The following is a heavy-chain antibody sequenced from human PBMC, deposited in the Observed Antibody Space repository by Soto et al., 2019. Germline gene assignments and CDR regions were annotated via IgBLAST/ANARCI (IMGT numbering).Heavy chain of an antibody. CDR3: ARDQTPNCSSTSCYISYYGMDV. D-gene: IGHD2-2*02. V-gene: IGHV1-2*04. CDR2: INPNSGGT. J-gene: IGHJ6*02. CDR1: GYTFTGYY. Sequence: GASVKVSCKASGYTFTGYYMHWVRQAPGQGLEWMGWINPNSGGTNYAQKFQGWVTMTRDTSISTAYMELSRLRSDDTAVYCCARDQTPNCSSTSCYISYYGMDVWGQGTTVTVS.